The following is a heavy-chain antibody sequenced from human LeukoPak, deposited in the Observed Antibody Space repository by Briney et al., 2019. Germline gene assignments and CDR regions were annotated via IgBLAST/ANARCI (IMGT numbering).Heavy chain of an antibody. CDR2: VHYSGST. CDR3: ARGAHYFDY. CDR1: GGSISDYY. V-gene: IGHV4-59*01. Sequence: SETLSLTCTVSGGSISDYYWSWIRQPPGKGLECIGYVHYSGSTNYNPSLKSRVTTSVDTSKNQLSLKLTSVTAADTAVYYCARGAHYFDYWGQGALVTVSS. J-gene: IGHJ4*02.